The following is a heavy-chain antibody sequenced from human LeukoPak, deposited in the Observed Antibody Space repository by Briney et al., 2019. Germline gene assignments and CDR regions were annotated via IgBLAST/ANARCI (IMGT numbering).Heavy chain of an antibody. J-gene: IGHJ4*02. V-gene: IGHV3-21*01. D-gene: IGHD3-10*01. CDR1: GFTFNGYS. CDR2: ISTSSSYI. CDR3: ARDSRGWTHDY. Sequence: GGSLRLSCTASGFTFNGYSMNWVRQAPGKGLEWVSSISTSSSYIYYADSLKGRFTISRDNAKNTLYLQMNSLRAEDTAVYYCARDSRGWTHDYWGQGTLVTVSS.